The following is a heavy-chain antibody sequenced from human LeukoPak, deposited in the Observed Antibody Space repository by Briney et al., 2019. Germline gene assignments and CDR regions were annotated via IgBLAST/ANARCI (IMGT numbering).Heavy chain of an antibody. CDR3: VRDRDYYDSSGYPHYGMDV. Sequence: PSETLSLTCTVSGGSISSYYWSWIRQPAGKGLEWIGRIYTSGSTNYNPSLKSRVTMSVDTSKNQFSLKLSSVTAADTAVYYCVRDRDYYDSSGYPHYGMDVWGQGTTVTVSS. CDR1: GGSISSYY. V-gene: IGHV4-4*07. J-gene: IGHJ6*02. CDR2: IYTSGST. D-gene: IGHD3-22*01.